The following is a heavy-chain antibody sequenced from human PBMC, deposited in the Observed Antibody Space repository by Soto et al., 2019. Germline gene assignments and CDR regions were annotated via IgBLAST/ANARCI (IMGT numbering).Heavy chain of an antibody. CDR3: ATYYSGYYSPFDY. Sequence: QVQLVQSGAEVKKPGASVKVSCKVSGYPLTELSMHWVRQAPGKGLEWMGGFDPEDGETIYAQKFQGRVTMTEDTSTDTAYMVVTSLRSEDTAVYFCATYYSGYYSPFDYWGQGTLVTVSS. CDR1: GYPLTELS. V-gene: IGHV1-24*01. J-gene: IGHJ4*02. CDR2: FDPEDGET. D-gene: IGHD3-22*01.